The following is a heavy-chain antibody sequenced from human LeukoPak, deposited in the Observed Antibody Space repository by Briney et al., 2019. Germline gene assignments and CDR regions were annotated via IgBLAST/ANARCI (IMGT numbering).Heavy chain of an antibody. V-gene: IGHV1-18*01. Sequence: GASVKVSCKASGYTFTSYGISWVRQAPGQGLEWMGWISAYNGNTNYAQKLQGRVTMTTDTSTSTAYMELRSLRSDDTAVYYCARVVPKWYSSSWYYGYWGQGTLVTVSS. CDR3: ARVVPKWYSSSWYYGY. CDR2: ISAYNGNT. D-gene: IGHD6-13*01. CDR1: GYTFTSYG. J-gene: IGHJ4*02.